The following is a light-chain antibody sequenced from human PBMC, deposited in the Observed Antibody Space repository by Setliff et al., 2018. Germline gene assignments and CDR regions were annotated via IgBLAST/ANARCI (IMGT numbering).Light chain of an antibody. Sequence: QSALTQPASVSGSPGQSITISCTGASSDIGAYNYVSWYQQFPRQAPKLIIYDVTKRPSGVSYRFSGFKSGNTASLTVSGLQAGDEADYFCASYAGANTYVVFGGGTKVTV. CDR1: SSDIGAYNY. CDR3: ASYAGANTYVV. CDR2: DVT. V-gene: IGLV2-14*03. J-gene: IGLJ2*01.